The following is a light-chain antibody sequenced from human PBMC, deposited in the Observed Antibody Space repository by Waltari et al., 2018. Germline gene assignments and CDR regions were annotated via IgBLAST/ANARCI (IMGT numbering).Light chain of an antibody. V-gene: IGKV3-20*01. CDR2: GAS. Sequence: EIVLTQSPGTLSLSPGDRATLSCRASQRVGRTLAWYQQRPGQAPSLVIYGASLRATGIPDRFSGSGSGTDFSLTISRLEPEDFAVYYCQHYVALPVTFGQGTKVEIK. J-gene: IGKJ1*01. CDR3: QHYVALPVT. CDR1: QRVGRT.